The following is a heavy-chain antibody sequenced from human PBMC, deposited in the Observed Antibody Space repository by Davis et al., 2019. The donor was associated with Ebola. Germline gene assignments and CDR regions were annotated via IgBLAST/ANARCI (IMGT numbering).Heavy chain of an antibody. Sequence: SETLSLTCSVSGGSISGGHWWTWLRQSPGKGLEWIGETYHSGSTNYNSSLKSRVTISVDKSKNQFSLKLSSVTAADTAVYYCARRATYYFDYWGQGTLVTVSS. CDR3: ARRATYYFDY. J-gene: IGHJ4*02. CDR1: GGSISGGHW. CDR2: TYHSGST. V-gene: IGHV4-4*02.